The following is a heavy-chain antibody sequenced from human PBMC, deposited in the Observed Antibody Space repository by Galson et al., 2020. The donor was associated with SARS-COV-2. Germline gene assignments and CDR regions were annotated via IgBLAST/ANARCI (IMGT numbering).Heavy chain of an antibody. CDR2: IWADGNNK. CDR3: ARDNYYGRTFFDY. V-gene: IGHV3-33*01. D-gene: IGHD3-22*01. J-gene: IGHJ4*02. Sequence: GESLKISCAASGFPFITYGMHWVRQAPGKGLEWVAFIWADGNNKYYADSVEGRFTISRDDSNNTLYLQMNGLRAEDTAVYYCARDNYYGRTFFDYWGQGALVTVSS. CDR1: GFPFITYG.